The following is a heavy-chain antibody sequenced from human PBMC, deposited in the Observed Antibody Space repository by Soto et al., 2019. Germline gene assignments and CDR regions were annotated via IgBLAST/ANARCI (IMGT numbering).Heavy chain of an antibody. V-gene: IGHV1-3*01. CDR2: INAGNGNT. CDR1: GYTFTSYA. Sequence: ASVKVSCKASGYTFTSYAMHWVRQAPGQRLEWMGWINAGNGNTKYSQKFQGRVTITRDTSASTAYMELSSLRSEDTAVYYCARGTTQYGSYYYYYMDVWGKGTTVTVSS. CDR3: ARGTTQYGSYYYYYMDV. J-gene: IGHJ6*03. D-gene: IGHD4-17*01.